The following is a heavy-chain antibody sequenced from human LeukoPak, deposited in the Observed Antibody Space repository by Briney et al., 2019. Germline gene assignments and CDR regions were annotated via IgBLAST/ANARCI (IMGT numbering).Heavy chain of an antibody. CDR1: GYIFTSYW. D-gene: IGHD6-19*01. CDR2: IDPSDSYT. Sequence: KRGESLKISCKGSGYIFTSYWISWVRQMPGKGLECMGRIDPSDSYTNYSPSFQGHVTISADKSISTAYLQWSSLKASDTAMYYCARHGAGTLLFDYWGQGTLVTVSS. CDR3: ARHGAGTLLFDY. V-gene: IGHV5-10-1*01. J-gene: IGHJ4*02.